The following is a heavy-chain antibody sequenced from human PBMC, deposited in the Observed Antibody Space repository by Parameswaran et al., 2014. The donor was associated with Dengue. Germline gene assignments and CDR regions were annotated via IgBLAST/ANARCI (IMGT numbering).Heavy chain of an antibody. CDR3: ARDLGYYDSSGYFEY. D-gene: IGHD3-22*01. V-gene: IGHV3-21*01. J-gene: IGHJ4*02. CDR2: ISSSSGYI. Sequence: VRQAPGKGLEWVSSISSSSGYIDYGDSVKGRFTISRDNAKNSLYLQMNSLRAEDTAVYYCARDLGYYDSSGYFEYWGQGTLVTVSS.